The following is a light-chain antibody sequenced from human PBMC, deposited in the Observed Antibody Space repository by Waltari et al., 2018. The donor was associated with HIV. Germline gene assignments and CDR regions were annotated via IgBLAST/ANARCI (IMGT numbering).Light chain of an antibody. CDR1: SSDIRSYNY. V-gene: IGLV2-14*01. J-gene: IGLJ2*01. Sequence: QSALTQPASVSGSPGPSITISCTGTSSDIRSYNYVSCYQQHPGKAPKLGIYEGSNRSSVFSNRFAGSKSGNTASLTISGLQAEDEAVYYCSSYISNITWVFGGGTKVTVL. CDR2: EGS. CDR3: SSYISNITWV.